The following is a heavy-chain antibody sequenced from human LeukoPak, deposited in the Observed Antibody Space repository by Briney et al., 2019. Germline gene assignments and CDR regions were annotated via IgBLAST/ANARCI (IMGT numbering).Heavy chain of an antibody. V-gene: IGHV3-30*04. J-gene: IGHJ4*02. CDR2: ISYDGRTT. Sequence: GGSLRLSCAGSAFTLSSHSMHWVRQAPGKGLVWVAAISYDGRTTYYADSVKGRFTISKDTSKNTLYLEMGSLRPEDTAIYYCTRDGIVGARSFDSWGQGILVTVSS. CDR3: TRDGIVGARSFDS. D-gene: IGHD1-26*01. CDR1: AFTLSSHS.